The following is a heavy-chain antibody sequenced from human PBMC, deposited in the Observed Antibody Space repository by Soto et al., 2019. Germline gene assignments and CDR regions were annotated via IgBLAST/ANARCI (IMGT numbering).Heavy chain of an antibody. V-gene: IGHV3-66*01. Sequence: GGSLRLSCAASGFTFSSNYMSWVRQAPGKGLEWVSVIYSGGSTNYADSVKGRYTISRDNSKNTLYLQMNSLRAEDTAVYYCARDKGYCSGGSCYIDYWGQGTLVTVSS. CDR2: IYSGGST. CDR1: GFTFSSNY. J-gene: IGHJ4*02. CDR3: ARDKGYCSGGSCYIDY. D-gene: IGHD2-15*01.